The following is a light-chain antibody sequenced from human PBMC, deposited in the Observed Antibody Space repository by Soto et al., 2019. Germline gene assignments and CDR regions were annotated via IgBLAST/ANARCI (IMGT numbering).Light chain of an antibody. J-gene: IGKJ1*01. CDR2: GAA. V-gene: IGKV3-20*01. Sequence: EIVLTQSPGFLSLSPGERATLSCRASQSVDSSFFAWYQQKPGQDPRLLIYGAAKRATGIPERFSGSGSGTYFTLTISRQEPEEFAVYYCQPNVSSVTFGQGTKVEIK. CDR3: QPNVSSVT. CDR1: QSVDSSF.